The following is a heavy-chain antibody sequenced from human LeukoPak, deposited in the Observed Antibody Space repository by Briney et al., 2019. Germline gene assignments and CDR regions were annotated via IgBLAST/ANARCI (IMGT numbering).Heavy chain of an antibody. CDR3: ARDGFAAAGPVYAGYYYMDV. CDR2: ISAYNGNT. V-gene: IGHV1-18*01. Sequence: ASVKVSCKASGYTFTSYGISWVRQAPGQGLEWMGWISAYNGNTNYAQKLQGRVTMTRNTSISTAYMELSSLRSEDTAVYYCARDGFAAAGPVYAGYYYMDVWGKGTTVTISS. J-gene: IGHJ6*03. CDR1: GYTFTSYG. D-gene: IGHD6-13*01.